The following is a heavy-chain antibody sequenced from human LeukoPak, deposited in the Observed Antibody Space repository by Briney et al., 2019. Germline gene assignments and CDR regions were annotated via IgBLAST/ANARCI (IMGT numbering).Heavy chain of an antibody. CDR1: GYSFTSYW. CDR2: IYPGDSDT. CDR3: ARRGDHTWTEYYFDY. Sequence: GESLKISCKGSGYSFTSYWIGWVRQMPGKGLEWMGVIYPGDSDTRYSPSFQGQVTISADKSISTAYLQWSSLKASDTAMYYCARRGDHTWTEYYFDYWGQGTLVTVSS. V-gene: IGHV5-51*01. D-gene: IGHD3/OR15-3a*01. J-gene: IGHJ4*02.